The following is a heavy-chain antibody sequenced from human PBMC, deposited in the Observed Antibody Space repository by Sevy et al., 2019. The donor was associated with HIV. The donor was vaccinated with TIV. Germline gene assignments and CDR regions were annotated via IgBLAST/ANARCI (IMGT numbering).Heavy chain of an antibody. J-gene: IGHJ4*02. D-gene: IGHD3-9*01. V-gene: IGHV1-46*01. Sequence: ASVKVSCKASGYTFTSQYMHWVRQAPGQGLEWMGIINPSGGSTSYAQKFQGRVTMTRDTSTSTVYMELSILRSEDTAVYYCARDSDNYDILTGYYPFDYWGQGTLVTVSS. CDR3: ARDSDNYDILTGYYPFDY. CDR1: GYTFTSQY. CDR2: INPSGGST.